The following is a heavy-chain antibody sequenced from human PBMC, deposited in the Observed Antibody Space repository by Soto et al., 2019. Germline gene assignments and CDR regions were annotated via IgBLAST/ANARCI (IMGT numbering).Heavy chain of an antibody. Sequence: SETLSLTCDVYGGSFSGYFCNWIRQSPWKGLEWIGKVNHNGRNNYNPSLKSRVTISLDMSKKQISLKLTSVTAADTAVYYCARGGSTDWQVAFDFGGQGTMVTV. D-gene: IGHD3-9*01. CDR2: VNHNGRN. J-gene: IGHJ3*01. V-gene: IGHV4-34*01. CDR1: GGSFSGYF. CDR3: ARGGSTDWQVAFDF.